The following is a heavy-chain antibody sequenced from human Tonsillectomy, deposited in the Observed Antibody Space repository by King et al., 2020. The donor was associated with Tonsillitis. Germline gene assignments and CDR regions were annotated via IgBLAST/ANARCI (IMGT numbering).Heavy chain of an antibody. D-gene: IGHD3-3*01. CDR2: IYPGDFDT. Sequence: QLVQSGAEVKKPGESLKISCSGSGYSFNNFWIAWVRQMPGKGLEWMGIIYPGDFDTTYSPSFQAQVTISADKSLTTAYLQWGSLKASDTAMYYCARSLTIFGTADCWGQGTLVTVSS. V-gene: IGHV5-51*01. CDR1: GYSFNNFW. CDR3: ARSLTIFGTADC. J-gene: IGHJ4*02.